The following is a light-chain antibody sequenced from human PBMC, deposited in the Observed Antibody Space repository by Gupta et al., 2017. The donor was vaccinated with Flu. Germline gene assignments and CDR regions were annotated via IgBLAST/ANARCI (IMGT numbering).Light chain of an antibody. Sequence: DIQMTQSPSSLSASVGDRVTITCRASQNIDKYLSWYQQKPGKAPKLLIYGASNLQSGVPSRFSGTRSGTGFTLTISSLQSDDFGTYYCQQSFSNLWTFGRGTRVEI. CDR2: GAS. V-gene: IGKV1-39*01. J-gene: IGKJ1*01. CDR3: QQSFSNLWT. CDR1: QNIDKY.